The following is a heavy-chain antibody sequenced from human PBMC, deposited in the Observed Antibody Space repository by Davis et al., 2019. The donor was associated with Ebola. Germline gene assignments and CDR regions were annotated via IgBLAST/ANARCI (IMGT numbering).Heavy chain of an antibody. CDR3: ATARGDTYGHATFDF. CDR2: IKSKADAGTT. CDR1: GFTVRSTY. V-gene: IGHV3-15*07. D-gene: IGHD5-18*01. Sequence: GESLKISCAASGFTVRSTYMNWVRQAPGKGLELVGRIKSKADAGTTDYAPPVKGRFTISRDDSQNTVFLEMNSLTTEDTGVYYCATARGDTYGHATFDFWGQGTLVIVSS. J-gene: IGHJ4*02.